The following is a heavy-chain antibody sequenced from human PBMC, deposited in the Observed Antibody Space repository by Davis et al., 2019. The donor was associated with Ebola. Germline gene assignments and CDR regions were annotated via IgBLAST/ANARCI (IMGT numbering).Heavy chain of an antibody. CDR3: ASRTELRY. CDR2: ISYDGSNK. Sequence: GESLKISCAASGFTFSSYGMHWVRQAPGKGLEWVAVISYDGSNKYYVDSVKGRFTISRDNAKNSLYLQMNSLRAEDTAVYYCASRTELRYWGQGTLVTVSS. V-gene: IGHV3-30*03. J-gene: IGHJ4*02. D-gene: IGHD1-26*01. CDR1: GFTFSSYG.